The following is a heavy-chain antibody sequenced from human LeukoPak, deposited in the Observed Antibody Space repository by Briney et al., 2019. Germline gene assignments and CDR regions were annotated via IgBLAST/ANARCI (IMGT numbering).Heavy chain of an antibody. V-gene: IGHV1-18*01. J-gene: IGHJ4*02. CDR2: ISAYNGNT. CDR1: GYTFTSYD. Sequence: ASVKVSCKASGYTFTSYDINWVRQAPGQGLEWMGWISAYNGNTNYAQKLQGRVTMTTDTSTSTAYMELRSLRSDDTAVYYYARGGNDFWSGYPKPYYFDYWDQGTLVTVSS. CDR3: ARGGNDFWSGYPKPYYFDY. D-gene: IGHD3-3*01.